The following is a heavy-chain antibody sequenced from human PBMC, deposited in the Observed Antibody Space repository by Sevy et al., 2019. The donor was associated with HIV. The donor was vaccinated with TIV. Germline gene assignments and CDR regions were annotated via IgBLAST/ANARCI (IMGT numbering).Heavy chain of an antibody. CDR3: ARDLYYDSSAYSDY. D-gene: IGHD3-22*01. CDR1: GYTFSSYA. V-gene: IGHV7-4-1*02. CDR2: INTNTGNP. Sequence: ASVKFSCKASGYTFSSYAMNWVRQAPGQGLEWMGWINTNTGNPTYAQGFTGRFVFSLDTSVSTAYLQISSLKAEDTAVYYCARDLYYDSSAYSDYWGQGTLVTVSS. J-gene: IGHJ4*02.